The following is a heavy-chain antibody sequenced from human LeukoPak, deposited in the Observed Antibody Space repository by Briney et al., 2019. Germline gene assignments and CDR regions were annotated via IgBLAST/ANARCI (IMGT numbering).Heavy chain of an antibody. J-gene: IGHJ3*02. CDR2: IYYSGST. Sequence: SETLSLTCTVSGGSISSGGYYWSWIRQHPGKGLEWIGYIYYSGSTNYNPSLKSRVTISVDTSKNQFSLKLSSVTAADTAVYYCARDPYYYDSSGSPRGYAFDIWGQGTMVTVSS. CDR3: ARDPYYYDSSGSPRGYAFDI. D-gene: IGHD3-22*01. V-gene: IGHV4-61*08. CDR1: GGSISSGGYY.